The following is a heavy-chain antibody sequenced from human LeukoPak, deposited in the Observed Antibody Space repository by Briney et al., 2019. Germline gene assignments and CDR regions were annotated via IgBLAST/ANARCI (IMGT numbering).Heavy chain of an antibody. V-gene: IGHV3-23*01. Sequence: PGGSLRLSCAASGFTFSSSAMSWVRQAPGKGLEWVSAISNNGGYTYYADSVKGRFTISRDNAKNSLYLQMNSLRDEDTAVYYCARDSPAAIFGYYFYYGMDVWGQGTTVTVSS. CDR2: ISNNGGYT. D-gene: IGHD2-2*02. CDR1: GFTFSSSA. J-gene: IGHJ6*02. CDR3: ARDSPAAIFGYYFYYGMDV.